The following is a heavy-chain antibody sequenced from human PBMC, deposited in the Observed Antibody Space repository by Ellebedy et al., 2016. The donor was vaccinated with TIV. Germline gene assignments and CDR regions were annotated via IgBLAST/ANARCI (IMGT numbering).Heavy chain of an antibody. J-gene: IGHJ6*03. CDR2: LSTTGSPI. CDR3: ARGRQYYYMDV. CDR1: GFTFSSFP. Sequence: PGGSLRLSFAVSGFTFSSFPLNWVRQAPVKGLEWVSYLSTTGSPIYYADAVKGRFTISRDNAKYSLYLQMNSLRAEETAIYYCARGRQYYYMDVWGKGTTVTVSS. V-gene: IGHV3-48*03.